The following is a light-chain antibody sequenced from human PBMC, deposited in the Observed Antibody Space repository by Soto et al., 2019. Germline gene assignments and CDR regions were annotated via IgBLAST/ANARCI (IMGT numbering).Light chain of an antibody. Sequence: EIVLTQSPGTVSLSPGERATLSCRASQSVTSSYLAWYQQKPGQAPRLLIYGVSSRATGIPDRFSGSGAGTDFTLTISRLEPEDFAGYYCQQYGDSPLTFGGGTKVEIK. J-gene: IGKJ4*01. CDR3: QQYGDSPLT. V-gene: IGKV3-20*01. CDR2: GVS. CDR1: QSVTSSY.